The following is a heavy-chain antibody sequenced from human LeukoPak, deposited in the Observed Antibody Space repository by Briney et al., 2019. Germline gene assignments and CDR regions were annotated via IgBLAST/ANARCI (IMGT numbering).Heavy chain of an antibody. Sequence: GGSLRLSCAASGFTFSSYWMSWVRQAPGKGLEWVANIKQDGSEKYYVDSVKGRFTISRDNAKNSLYLQMNSLRAEDTAVYYCARDFALLTGYYPFGYWGQGTLVTVSS. CDR3: ARDFALLTGYYPFGY. J-gene: IGHJ4*02. CDR1: GFTFSSYW. V-gene: IGHV3-7*01. CDR2: IKQDGSEK. D-gene: IGHD3-9*01.